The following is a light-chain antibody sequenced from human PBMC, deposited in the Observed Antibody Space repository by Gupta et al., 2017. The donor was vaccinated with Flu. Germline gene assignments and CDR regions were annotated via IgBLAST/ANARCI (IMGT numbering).Light chain of an antibody. CDR2: WAS. V-gene: IGKV4-1*01. CDR3: QQHLTVPRT. CDR1: QSVFYNSDNKNY. Sequence: IVMSLSPDSLALSLGERATISCKSSQSVFYNSDNKNYLGWYQQKPGQPPKVLIYWASSRGSGVPDRFNGSGSGTDFTLTINNLQAEDVAVYYCQQHLTVPRTFGQGTKVEIK. J-gene: IGKJ1*01.